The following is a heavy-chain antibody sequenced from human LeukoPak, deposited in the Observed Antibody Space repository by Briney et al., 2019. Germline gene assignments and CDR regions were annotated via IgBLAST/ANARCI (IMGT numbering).Heavy chain of an antibody. CDR1: GYSISSSYY. CDR2: IYYSGST. D-gene: IGHD3-10*02. Sequence: SETLSLTCTVSGYSISSSYYWGWIRQPPGKGLEWIGSIYYSGSTYYNPSLKSRVTISVDTSKNQFSLKLASVTAADTAVYYCARSVKANYLGLFGEDNLYYYMDVWGKGTPVAVSS. V-gene: IGHV4-38-2*02. J-gene: IGHJ6*03. CDR3: ARSVKANYLGLFGEDNLYYYMDV.